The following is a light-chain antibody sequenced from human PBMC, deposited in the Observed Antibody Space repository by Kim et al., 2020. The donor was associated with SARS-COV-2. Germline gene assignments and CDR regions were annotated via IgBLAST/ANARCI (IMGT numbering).Light chain of an antibody. CDR3: QSCDSSLSGWV. J-gene: IGLJ3*02. CDR2: GNS. Sequence: VPTTRLGCHTNSLATYYVPWYQQLPGPAPMLLIYGNSKRPSGVPDRFSGSKSGTSASLAITGPQAEDEADYYCQSCDSSLSGWVFGGGTQLTVL. V-gene: IGLV1-40*01. CDR1: HTNSLATYY.